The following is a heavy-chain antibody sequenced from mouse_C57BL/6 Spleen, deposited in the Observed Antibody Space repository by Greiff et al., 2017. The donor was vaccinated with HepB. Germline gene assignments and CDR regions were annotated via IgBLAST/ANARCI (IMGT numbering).Heavy chain of an antibody. D-gene: IGHD4-1*01. V-gene: IGHV1-26*01. CDR1: GYTFTDYY. CDR3: ASTGTDYWYFDV. CDR2: INPNNGGT. Sequence: EVQLQQSGPELVKPGASVKISCKASGYTFTDYYMNWVKQSHGKSLEWIGDINPNNGGTSYNQKFKGKATLTVDKSSSTAYMELRSLTSEDSAVYYCASTGTDYWYFDVWGTGTTVTVSS. J-gene: IGHJ1*03.